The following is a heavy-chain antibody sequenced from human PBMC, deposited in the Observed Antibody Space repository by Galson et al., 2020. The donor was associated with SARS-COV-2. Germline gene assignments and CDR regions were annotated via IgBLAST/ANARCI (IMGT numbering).Heavy chain of an antibody. V-gene: IGHV3-23*01. CDR2: VGTSGDT. CDR1: GFTFYSYA. CDR3: AKKVPGAEPFDD. J-gene: IGHJ4*01. Sequence: GGSLRLSCAASGFTFYSYAMNWVRQAPGKGLEWVSGVGTSGDTYYTDSVKGRFSISRDNSKNTLYLQMNSLRAEDTAVYHCAKKVPGAEPFDDWGHGVLVTVSS.